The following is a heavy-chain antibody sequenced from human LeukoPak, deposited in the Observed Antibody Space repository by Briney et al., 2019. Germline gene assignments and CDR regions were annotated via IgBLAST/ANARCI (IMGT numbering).Heavy chain of an antibody. CDR2: ISYDGSNE. CDR3: AKDQLVVRGAGFDP. V-gene: IGHV3-30*04. Sequence: GRSLRLSCAASGFTFSSYVMHWVRQAPGKGLEWVAIISYDGSNEYYADSVKGRFTISRDNSKNTLYLQMNSLRAEDTAVYYCAKDQLVVRGAGFDPWGQGTLVTVSS. D-gene: IGHD3-10*01. J-gene: IGHJ5*02. CDR1: GFTFSSYV.